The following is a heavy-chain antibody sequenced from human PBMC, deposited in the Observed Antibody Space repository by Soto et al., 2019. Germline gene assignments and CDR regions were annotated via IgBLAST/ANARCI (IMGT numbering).Heavy chain of an antibody. D-gene: IGHD2-21*02. CDR1: VFTFSSYS. J-gene: IGHJ3*02. CDR3: ARDRGVVVTATSDAFDI. Sequence: GSLRLSCAASVFTFSSYSMNWVRQAPGKGLEWVSSISSSSSYIYYADSVKGRFTISRDNAKNSLYLQMNSLRAEDTAVYYCARDRGVVVTATSDAFDIWGQRTMVTVSS. V-gene: IGHV3-21*01. CDR2: ISSSSSYI.